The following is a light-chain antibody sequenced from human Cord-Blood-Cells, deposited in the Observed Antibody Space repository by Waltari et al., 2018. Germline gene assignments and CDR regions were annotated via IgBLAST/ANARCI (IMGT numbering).Light chain of an antibody. CDR3: QQYDNLPYT. CDR2: DAS. V-gene: IGKV1-33*01. CDR1: QDISNY. J-gene: IGKJ2*01. Sequence: IQMTQSPSSLSASVGDRVTITCQASQDISNYLNWYQQKPGKAPKLLIYDASNLETGVPSRFSGSGSGTDFTVTISSLQPEDIATYYCQQYDNLPYTFGQGTKLEIK.